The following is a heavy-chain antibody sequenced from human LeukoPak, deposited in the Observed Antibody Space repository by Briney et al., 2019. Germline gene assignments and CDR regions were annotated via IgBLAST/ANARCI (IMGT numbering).Heavy chain of an antibody. CDR1: GFTFSSYA. Sequence: GGSLRLSCAASGFTFSSYAMHWVRQAPGKGLEWVAVISYDGSNKYYADSVKGRFTISRDNSKNTLYLQMNSLRAEDTAVYYCAKEDSSSFDYWGQGTLVTVSS. CDR2: ISYDGSNK. V-gene: IGHV3-30-3*01. CDR3: AKEDSSSFDY. J-gene: IGHJ4*02. D-gene: IGHD6-13*01.